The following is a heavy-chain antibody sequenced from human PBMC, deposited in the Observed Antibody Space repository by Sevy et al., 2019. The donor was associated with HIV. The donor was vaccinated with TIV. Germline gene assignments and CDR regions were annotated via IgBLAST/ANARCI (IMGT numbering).Heavy chain of an antibody. CDR3: ARDPYDILTGDYYYYYGMDV. CDR1: GFTFSSYG. J-gene: IGHJ6*02. CDR2: IWYDGSNK. D-gene: IGHD3-9*01. V-gene: IGHV3-33*01. Sequence: GGSLRLSCVASGFTFSSYGMHWVRQAPGKGLEWVAVIWYDGSNKYYADSVKGRFTISRDNSKNTLYLQMNSLRAEDTAVYYCARDPYDILTGDYYYYYGMDVWGQGTTVTVSS.